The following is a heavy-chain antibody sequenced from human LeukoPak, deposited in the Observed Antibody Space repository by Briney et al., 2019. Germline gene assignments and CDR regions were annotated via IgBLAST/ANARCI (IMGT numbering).Heavy chain of an antibody. J-gene: IGHJ4*02. V-gene: IGHV3-48*04. CDR2: ISSSGSVI. D-gene: IGHD3-10*01. CDR3: ARGGRFLWFGGDF. CDR1: GFTFSSYS. Sequence: PPGGSLRLSCAASGFTFSSYSMNWVRQAPGKGLEWVSYISSSGSVIYYSDSVKGRFTISRDNAKNSLYLQMNSLRAEDTAVYYCARGGRFLWFGGDFWGPGTLVTVSS.